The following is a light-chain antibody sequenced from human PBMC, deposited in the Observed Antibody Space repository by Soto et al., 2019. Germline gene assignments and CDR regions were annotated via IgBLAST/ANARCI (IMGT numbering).Light chain of an antibody. J-gene: IGLJ2*01. CDR3: CSYAGSDPMI. V-gene: IGLV2-23*01. Sequence: QSALTQPASVSGSTGQSITFSCTGTSSNVGTYNLVSWYQQHPGDAPTLMIYECSKRASGVSNRFSGSKSGNTASLTISGLQAEDEADYYCCSYAGSDPMIFGGGTKVTVL. CDR1: SSNVGTYNL. CDR2: ECS.